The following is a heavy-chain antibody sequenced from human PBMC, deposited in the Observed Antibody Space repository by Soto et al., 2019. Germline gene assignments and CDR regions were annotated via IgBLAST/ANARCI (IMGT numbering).Heavy chain of an antibody. Sequence: GSLRLSCAASGFTFSSYAMSWVRQAPGKGLEWVSAISGSGGSTYYADSVKGRFTISRDNSKNTLYLQMNSLRAEDTAVYYCAKELAARRHYYYGMDVWGQGTTVTVSS. D-gene: IGHD6-6*01. J-gene: IGHJ6*02. CDR1: GFTFSSYA. CDR2: ISGSGGST. CDR3: AKELAARRHYYYGMDV. V-gene: IGHV3-23*01.